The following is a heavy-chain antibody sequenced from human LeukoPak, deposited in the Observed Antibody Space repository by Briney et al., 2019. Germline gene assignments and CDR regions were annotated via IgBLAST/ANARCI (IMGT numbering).Heavy chain of an antibody. V-gene: IGHV1-2*02. J-gene: IGHJ4*02. D-gene: IGHD2-2*01. CDR3: ARDGVVVVPAATLDY. Sequence: GASVKVSCKASGYTFTGYYMHWVRQAPGQGLEWMGWINPNSGGTNYAQKFQGRVTMTRDTSISTAYMELSRLRSDDTAVYYCARDGVVVVPAATLDYWGQGTLVTVSS. CDR2: INPNSGGT. CDR1: GYTFTGYY.